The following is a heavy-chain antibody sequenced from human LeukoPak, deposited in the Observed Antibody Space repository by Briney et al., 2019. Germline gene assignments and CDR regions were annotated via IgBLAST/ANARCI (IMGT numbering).Heavy chain of an antibody. V-gene: IGHV4-39*01. CDR1: GGSISSSSYY. CDR3: ARPVRDGYNFYFDY. D-gene: IGHD5-12*01. J-gene: IGHJ4*02. CDR2: IYYSGST. Sequence: SETLSLTCTVSGGSISSSSYYWGWIRQPPGKGLEWIGSIYYSGSTYYNPSLKSRVTISVDTSKNQFSLKLSSVTAVDTAVYYCARPVRDGYNFYFDYWGQGTLVTVSS.